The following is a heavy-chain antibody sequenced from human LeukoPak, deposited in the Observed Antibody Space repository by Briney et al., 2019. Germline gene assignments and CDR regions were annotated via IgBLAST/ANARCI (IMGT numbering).Heavy chain of an antibody. CDR1: GFTFSTYW. CDR3: ARAPSEIGGYYPEYFRH. Sequence: GGSLRLSCAASGFTFSTYWMHWVRQAPGKGLVWVSRIKSDGSTDYADSVKGRFTISRDNAKNTVSLQMNSPRPEDTGVYYCARAPSEIGGYYPEYFRHWGQGTLVTVSS. V-gene: IGHV3-74*01. D-gene: IGHD3-22*01. J-gene: IGHJ1*01. CDR2: IKSDGST.